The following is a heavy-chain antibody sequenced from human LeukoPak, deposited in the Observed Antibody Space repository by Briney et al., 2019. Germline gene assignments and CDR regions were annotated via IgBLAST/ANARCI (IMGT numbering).Heavy chain of an antibody. V-gene: IGHV4-59*01. CDR3: ASRSSIWSGYQDTLYYFDS. J-gene: IGHJ4*02. D-gene: IGHD3-3*01. CDR2: IYYSGST. Sequence: KPSETLSLTCTVSGGSISSYYWSWIRQPPGRRLEWIGHIYYSGSTNYNPSLKSRVTISADTSKNQFSLKLSSVTAADTAVYYCASRSSIWSGYQDTLYYFDSWGQGTLVTVSS. CDR1: GGSISSYY.